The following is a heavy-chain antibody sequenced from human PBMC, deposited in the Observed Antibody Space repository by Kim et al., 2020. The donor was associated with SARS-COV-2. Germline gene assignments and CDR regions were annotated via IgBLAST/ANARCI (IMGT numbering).Heavy chain of an antibody. J-gene: IGHJ4*02. Sequence: SETLSLTCTVSGGSISSGSYYWSWIRQPAGKGLEWIGRIYTSGSTNYNPSLKSRVTISVDTSKNQFSLKLSSVTAADTAVYYCARDPANYGGNSRGFGGFDYWGQGTLVTVSS. CDR2: IYTSGST. CDR3: ARDPANYGGNSRGFGGFDY. V-gene: IGHV4-61*02. D-gene: IGHD4-17*01. CDR1: GGSISSGSYY.